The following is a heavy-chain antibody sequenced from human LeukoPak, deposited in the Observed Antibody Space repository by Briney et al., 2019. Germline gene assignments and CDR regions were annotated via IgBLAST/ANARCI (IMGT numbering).Heavy chain of an antibody. CDR3: TTGYPPPRSIIGGY. Sequence: GGSLRLSCAASGFTFSNAWMSWVRQAPGKGLEWVGRIKSKTDGGTTDYAAPVKGRFTISRDDSKNTLYLQMNSLKTEDTAVYYCTTGYPPPRSIIGGYWGQGTLVTVSS. CDR1: GFTFSNAW. CDR2: IKSKTDGGTT. D-gene: IGHD3-16*01. V-gene: IGHV3-15*01. J-gene: IGHJ4*02.